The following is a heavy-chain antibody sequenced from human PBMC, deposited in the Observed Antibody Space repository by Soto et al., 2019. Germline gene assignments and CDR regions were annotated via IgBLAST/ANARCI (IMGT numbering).Heavy chain of an antibody. D-gene: IGHD3-3*01. CDR3: ARDGDPQSAFWSGPLGGGRFDP. CDR1: GGTFGNSA. J-gene: IGHJ5*02. Sequence: QVQLVQSGAEVKKPGSSVNVSCKTSGGTFGNSAVTWVRQAPGQGLEWLGGIVPMFGTANYAQKFQGRVTLPADASKITAYLEIHSLKTDDTAVYYCARDGDPQSAFWSGPLGGGRFDPWGQGTLVTVSS. CDR2: IVPMFGTA. V-gene: IGHV1-69*12.